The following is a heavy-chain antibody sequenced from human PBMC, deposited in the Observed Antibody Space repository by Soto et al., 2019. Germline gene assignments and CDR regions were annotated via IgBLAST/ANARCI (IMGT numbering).Heavy chain of an antibody. D-gene: IGHD2-8*01. CDR3: RWSSGLNGLDY. V-gene: IGHV4-39*01. Sequence: SETLSLTCSVSGDSISSNSYYWIWIRQPPGKGLEWIGSVYYTGSTYYNPSLKSRVTISVDTATNNFSLRLSSLTAADTAVYYGRWSSGLNGLDYWGQGTLVTVSS. CDR1: GDSISSNSYY. J-gene: IGHJ4*02. CDR2: VYYTGST.